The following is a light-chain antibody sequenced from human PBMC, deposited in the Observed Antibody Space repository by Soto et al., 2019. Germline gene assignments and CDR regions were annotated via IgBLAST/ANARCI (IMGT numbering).Light chain of an antibody. Sequence: HSELTKPPSSSGIPGQRVTISCSRSSSNIGSNYVYWYQQLPGTAPKLLIYRNNQRPSGVPDRFSGSKSGTSASLAISGLRSEDEADYYCAAWDDSLSALYVFGTGTKVTVL. J-gene: IGLJ1*01. CDR2: RNN. CDR1: SSNIGSNY. CDR3: AAWDDSLSALYV. V-gene: IGLV1-47*01.